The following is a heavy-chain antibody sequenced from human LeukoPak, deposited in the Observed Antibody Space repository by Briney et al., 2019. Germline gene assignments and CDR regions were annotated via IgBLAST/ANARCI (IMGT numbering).Heavy chain of an antibody. V-gene: IGHV4-34*01. CDR3: ARDPYDSGI. Sequence: SETLSLTCAVYGGSFSGYYWSWIRQPPGKGLEWIGEINHSGSTNYNPSLKSRVTISVDTSKNQFSLKLSSVTAADTAVYYCARDPYDSGIWGQGTLVTVSS. CDR1: GGSFSGYY. D-gene: IGHD3-10*01. J-gene: IGHJ4*02. CDR2: INHSGST.